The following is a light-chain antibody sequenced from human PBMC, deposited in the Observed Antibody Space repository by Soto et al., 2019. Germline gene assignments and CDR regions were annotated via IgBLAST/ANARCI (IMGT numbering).Light chain of an antibody. Sequence: EIVMTQSPATLSVSLGERATLSCRASQSVSSRLAWYQQKPGQAPRLLIHDSSTRATGIPARFSGSGSGTEFTLTICRLHSEDFAVYYCQQYIKWPTFGQGTKVEIK. CDR2: DSS. CDR1: QSVSSR. V-gene: IGKV3-15*01. J-gene: IGKJ1*01. CDR3: QQYIKWPT.